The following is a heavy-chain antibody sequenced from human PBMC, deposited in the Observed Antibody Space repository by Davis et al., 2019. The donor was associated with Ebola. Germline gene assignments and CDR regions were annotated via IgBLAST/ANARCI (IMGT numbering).Heavy chain of an antibody. D-gene: IGHD3-22*01. CDR1: GGSISSSSYY. CDR2: IYYSGST. CDR3: ARLSGYYSSFDY. V-gene: IGHV4-39*01. Sequence: PSETLSLTCTVSGGSISSSSYYWGWIRQPPGKGLEWIGSIYYSGSTYYNPSLKSRVTISVDTSKNQFSLKLSSVTAADTAVYYCARLSGYYSSFDYWGQGTLVTVSS. J-gene: IGHJ4*02.